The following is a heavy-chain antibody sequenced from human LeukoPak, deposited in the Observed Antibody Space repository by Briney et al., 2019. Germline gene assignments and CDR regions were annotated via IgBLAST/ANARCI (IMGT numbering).Heavy chain of an antibody. J-gene: IGHJ4*02. CDR2: IYSSGNT. V-gene: IGHV4-4*08. Sequence: SETLSLTCTVSGGSISGYFWTWIRQPPGKRLEWIGYIYSSGNTNYNPSLKSRVTMSVDTSKNQFSLRLNSVTAADSAVYYCARDRARSYYFDFWGQGTLVTVSS. CDR1: GGSISGYF. CDR3: ARDRARSYYFDF. D-gene: IGHD3-10*01.